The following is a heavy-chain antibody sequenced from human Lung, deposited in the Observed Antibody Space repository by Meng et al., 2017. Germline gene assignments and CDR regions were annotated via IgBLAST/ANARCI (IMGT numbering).Heavy chain of an antibody. Sequence: QVQLVPSGAKVKKPGASVKVSCKPSGYNFPDYWLHWVRRAPGQGLEWMGRIDPKSGDTHYAQRFQGRVTMTGDTSISTAYMELSGLRSDDTAMYYCARDEDISAAGKLFGDYWGQGTLVTVSS. D-gene: IGHD6-13*01. V-gene: IGHV1-2*06. J-gene: IGHJ4*02. CDR2: IDPKSGDT. CDR3: ARDEDISAAGKLFGDY. CDR1: GYNFPDYW.